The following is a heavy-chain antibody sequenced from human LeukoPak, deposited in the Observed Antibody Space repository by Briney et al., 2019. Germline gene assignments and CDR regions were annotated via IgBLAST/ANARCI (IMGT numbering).Heavy chain of an antibody. CDR1: GFTFSDYY. CDR2: ISSSSSTI. CDR3: ARDASSWTRRFDY. V-gene: IGHV3-11*04. J-gene: IGHJ4*02. Sequence: GGSLRLSCAASGFTFSDYYMSWIRQAPGKGLEWVSYISSSSSTIYYADSVKGRFTISRDNAKNSLYLQMNSLRAEDTAVYYCARDASSWTRRFDYWGQGTLVTVSS. D-gene: IGHD6-13*01.